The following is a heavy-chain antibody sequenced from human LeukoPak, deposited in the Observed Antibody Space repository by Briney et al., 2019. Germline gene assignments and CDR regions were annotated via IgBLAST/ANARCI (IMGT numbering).Heavy chain of an antibody. CDR3: ASPNYYDSSGYLYYFDY. V-gene: IGHV1-69*01. D-gene: IGHD3-22*01. J-gene: IGHJ4*02. CDR1: GGTFSSYA. CDR2: IIPIFGTA. Sequence: SVKVSCKASGGTFSSYAISWVRQAPGQGLEWMGGIIPIFGTANYAQKFQGRVTITADEFTSTAYMELSSLRSEDTAVYYCASPNYYDSSGYLYYFDYWGQGTLVTVSS.